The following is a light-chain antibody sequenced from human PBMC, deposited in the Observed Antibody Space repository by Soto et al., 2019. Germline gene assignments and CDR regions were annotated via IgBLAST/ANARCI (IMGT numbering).Light chain of an antibody. Sequence: QSALTQPASVSGSPGQSITISCTGTSSDVGGYKYVSWYQQHPGKPPKLMIYEVSNRPSGVSNRFSGSTSGNTASLTISGRQAEDEADYYCSSYTNTSPVVFGGGTKVTVL. CDR2: EVS. J-gene: IGLJ2*01. CDR3: SSYTNTSPVV. V-gene: IGLV2-14*01. CDR1: SSDVGGYKY.